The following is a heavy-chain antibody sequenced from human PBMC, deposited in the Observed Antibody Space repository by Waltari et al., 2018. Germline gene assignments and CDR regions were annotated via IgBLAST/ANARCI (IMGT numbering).Heavy chain of an antibody. CDR2: IIPIFGTA. CDR1: GGTFSSYA. CDR3: ASLATITVRTQYYYYGMDV. V-gene: IGHV1-69*05. D-gene: IGHD5-12*01. Sequence: QVQLVQSGAEVKKPGSSVKVSCKASGGTFSSYAISWVRQAPGQGLEWMGGIIPIFGTANYAQKFQGRVTITTDESTSTAYMELSSLRSEDTAVYYCASLATITVRTQYYYYGMDVWGQGTTVTVSS. J-gene: IGHJ6*02.